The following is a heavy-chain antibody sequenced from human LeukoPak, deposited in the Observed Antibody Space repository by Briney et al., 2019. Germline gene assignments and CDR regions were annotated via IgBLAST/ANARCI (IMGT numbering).Heavy chain of an antibody. J-gene: IGHJ4*02. V-gene: IGHV3-23*01. Sequence: GGSLRLSCAASGFTFSSYAMSWVRQAPGKGLEWVSTISYSGGSTNYADSWKGRLTISRDNSKNTLYLQMNSLRAEDTAVYYCAKGRGTPYYFYYWGQGTLVTVSS. CDR2: ISYSGGST. CDR3: AKGRGTPYYFYY. D-gene: IGHD1-1*01. CDR1: GFTFSSYA.